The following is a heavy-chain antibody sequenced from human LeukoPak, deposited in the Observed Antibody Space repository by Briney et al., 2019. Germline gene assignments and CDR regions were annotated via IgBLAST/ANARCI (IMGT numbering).Heavy chain of an antibody. CDR2: INHSGST. D-gene: IGHD1-1*01. CDR1: GITFDSYA. V-gene: IGHV4-34*01. J-gene: IGHJ4*02. Sequence: GSLRLSCVVSGITFDSYAMSWVRQAPGKGLEWIGEINHSGSTNYNPSLKSRVTISVDTSKNQFSLKLSSVTAADTAVYYCARGRGTTPFDYWGQGTLVTVSS. CDR3: ARGRGTTPFDY.